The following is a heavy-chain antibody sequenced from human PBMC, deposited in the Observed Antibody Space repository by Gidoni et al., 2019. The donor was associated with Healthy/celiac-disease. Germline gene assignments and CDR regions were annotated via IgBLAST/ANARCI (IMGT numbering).Heavy chain of an antibody. CDR2: IGYDGSNK. CDR1: GFTFSSYG. CDR3: ARDAYDFWSGYPCY. Sequence: QVQLVESGGGVVQPGRSLRLSCAASGFTFSSYGMHWVRQVPGKGLEWVAVIGYDGSNKYYADSVKGRFTISRDNSKNTLYLQMNSMRAEDTAVYYCARDAYDFWSGYPCYWGQGTLVTVSS. D-gene: IGHD3-3*01. J-gene: IGHJ4*02. V-gene: IGHV3-33*01.